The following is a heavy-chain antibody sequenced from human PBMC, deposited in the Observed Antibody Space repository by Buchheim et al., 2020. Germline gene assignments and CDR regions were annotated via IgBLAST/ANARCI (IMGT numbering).Heavy chain of an antibody. CDR1: GFTFSSYW. CDR3: SRAEDY. D-gene: IGHD1-14*01. J-gene: IGHJ4*02. Sequence: EVQLVESGGGLVQPGGSLRLSCGASGFTFSSYWMSWVRQAPGKGLELVANIKHDGTAQFYVDSVKGRFTISRDNAKNSLYLQRNSLRVEDTAVYYCSRAEDYWGQGTL. CDR2: IKHDGTAQ. V-gene: IGHV3-7*01.